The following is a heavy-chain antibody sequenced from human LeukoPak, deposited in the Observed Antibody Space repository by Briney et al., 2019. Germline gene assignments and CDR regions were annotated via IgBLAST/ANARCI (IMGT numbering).Heavy chain of an antibody. D-gene: IGHD5-24*01. Sequence: GGTLRLSCAASGFTFSSYGMSWVRQAPGKGLEWVSGISWNSGSIVYADSVKGRFTISRDNAKNSLYLQMNSLRAEDTAVYYCAKSGYNRFDYWGQGTLVTVSS. CDR1: GFTFSSYG. V-gene: IGHV3-23*01. J-gene: IGHJ4*02. CDR3: AKSGYNRFDY. CDR2: ISWNSGSI.